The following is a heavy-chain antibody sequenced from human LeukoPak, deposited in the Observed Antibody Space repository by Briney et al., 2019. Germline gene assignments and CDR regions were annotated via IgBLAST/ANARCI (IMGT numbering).Heavy chain of an antibody. V-gene: IGHV4-30-2*01. J-gene: IGHJ4*02. CDR1: GGSISSGAYY. Sequence: SETLSLICTVSGGSISSGAYYWNWIRQPPGTGLEWIGYIYHSGSTYYNPSLKSRVTISVDRSKNHFSLKLSSVTAADTAVYYCARVSGSSYFLDYWGQGTLVTVSS. D-gene: IGHD5-18*01. CDR2: IYHSGST. CDR3: ARVSGSSYFLDY.